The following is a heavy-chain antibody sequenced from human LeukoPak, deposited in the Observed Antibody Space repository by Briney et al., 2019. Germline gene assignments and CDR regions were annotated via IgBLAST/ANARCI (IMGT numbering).Heavy chain of an antibody. CDR2: ISGDSSTT. CDR3: AKGLGHCSGGSCFPLYHGLDV. CDR1: EYTFSTYA. J-gene: IGHJ6*02. D-gene: IGHD2-15*01. V-gene: IGHV3-23*01. Sequence: PGGSLRLSCAASEYTFSTYAMSWVRQAPGKGLEWVSGISGDSSTTVYADSVKGRCTISRDNFKNTVYLQMNSLRAEDTAVYYCAKGLGHCSGGSCFPLYHGLDVWGQGTTVTVSS.